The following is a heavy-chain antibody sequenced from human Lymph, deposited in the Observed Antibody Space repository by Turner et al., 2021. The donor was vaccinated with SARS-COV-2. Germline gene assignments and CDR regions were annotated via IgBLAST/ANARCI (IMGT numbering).Heavy chain of an antibody. CDR3: ARDLAPYYFYGMDV. J-gene: IGHJ6*02. V-gene: IGHV3-21*01. CDR1: GFTFSSYS. Sequence: EVQLVESGGCLVKPGGSLRLSCAASGFTFSSYSMNWVRQAPGKGLEWVSSISSSSSYIYYADSVKGRFTISRDNAKNSLYLQMNSLRAEDTAVYYCARDLAPYYFYGMDVWGQGTTVTVSS. CDR2: ISSSSSYI. D-gene: IGHD3-3*02.